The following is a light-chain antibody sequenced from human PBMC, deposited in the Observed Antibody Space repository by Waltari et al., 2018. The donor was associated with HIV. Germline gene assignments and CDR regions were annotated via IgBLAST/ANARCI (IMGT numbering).Light chain of an antibody. CDR1: SSDVGSYNL. V-gene: IGLV2-23*02. Sequence: QSALTQPASVSGSPGQSITISCTGTSSDVGSYNLVSWYPQHPGKAPKLMIYEVSKRPSGVSNRFSGSKSGNTASLTISGLQAEDEAYYYCCSYAGSSTLVFGGGTKLTVL. CDR2: EVS. J-gene: IGLJ2*01. CDR3: CSYAGSSTLV.